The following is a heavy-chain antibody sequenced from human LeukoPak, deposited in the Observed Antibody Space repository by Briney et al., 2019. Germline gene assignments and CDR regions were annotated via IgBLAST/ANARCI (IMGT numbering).Heavy chain of an antibody. D-gene: IGHD3-16*01. CDR1: GFTFNSYW. J-gene: IGHJ6*02. Sequence: GSLRLSCAASGFTFNSYWMSWARQAPGKGLEWVASINHNGNVNYYVDSVKGRFTISRDNAKNSLYLQMSNLRAEDTAVYFCARGGGLDVWGQGATVTVSS. CDR3: ARGGGLDV. V-gene: IGHV3-7*03. CDR2: INHNGNVN.